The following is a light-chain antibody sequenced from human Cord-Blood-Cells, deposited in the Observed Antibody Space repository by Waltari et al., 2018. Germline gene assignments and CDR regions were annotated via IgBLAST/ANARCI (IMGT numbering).Light chain of an antibody. V-gene: IGKV1-39*01. CDR2: AAS. CDR3: HQSYSTPPYT. J-gene: IGKJ1*01. Sequence: DIQMTQSPSSLSASVGDRVTITCRASQSISSYLNWYQQKPGKAPKLLIYAASSLQSGVPSRFSGSGSWTDFTLTISSLQPEDFATYYCHQSYSTPPYTFGQGTKVEIK. CDR1: QSISSY.